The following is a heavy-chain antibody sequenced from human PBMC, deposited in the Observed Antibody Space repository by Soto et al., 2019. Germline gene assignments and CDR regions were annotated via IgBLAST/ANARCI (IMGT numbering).Heavy chain of an antibody. Sequence: GGSLRLSCAASGFTFSRYAMSWVRQAPGKGLEWVSAISGSGGSTYYADSVKGRFTISRDNSKNTLYLQMNSLRAEDTAVYYSAKNLRQQLVRHWGQGTLVTVSS. J-gene: IGHJ4*02. CDR1: GFTFSRYA. D-gene: IGHD6-6*01. CDR2: ISGSGGST. CDR3: AKNLRQQLVRH. V-gene: IGHV3-23*01.